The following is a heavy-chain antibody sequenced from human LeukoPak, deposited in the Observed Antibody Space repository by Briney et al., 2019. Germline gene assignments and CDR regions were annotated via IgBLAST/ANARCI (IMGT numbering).Heavy chain of an antibody. D-gene: IGHD3-16*02. V-gene: IGHV3-30*02. CDR3: ARLLITFGGVIAHFDY. CDR2: IRSDGSNK. CDR1: GFTFSSYS. J-gene: IGHJ4*02. Sequence: GGSLRLSCAASGFTFSSYSMHWVRQAPGKGLEWMAFIRSDGSNKYYADSVKGRFTISRDNSKNTLYLQMNSLRAEDTAVYYCARLLITFGGVIAHFDYWGQGTLVTVSS.